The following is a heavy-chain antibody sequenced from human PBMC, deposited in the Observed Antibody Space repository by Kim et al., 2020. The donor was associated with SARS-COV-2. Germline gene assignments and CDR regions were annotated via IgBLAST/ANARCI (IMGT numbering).Heavy chain of an antibody. J-gene: IGHJ4*02. V-gene: IGHV3-23*01. D-gene: IGHD3-9*01. CDR3: AKETYYDILTGYREDY. Sequence: SVKGRFTISRDNSKNTLYLQMNSLRAEDTAVYYCAKETYYDILTGYREDYWGQGTLVTVSS.